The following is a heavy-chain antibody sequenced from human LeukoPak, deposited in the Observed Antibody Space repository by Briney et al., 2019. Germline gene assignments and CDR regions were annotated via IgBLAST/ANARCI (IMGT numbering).Heavy chain of an antibody. CDR2: INHSGST. CDR3: ATIYDFWSGYYRLGYYYYMDV. J-gene: IGHJ6*03. CDR1: GGSFSGYY. D-gene: IGHD3-3*01. V-gene: IGHV4-34*01. Sequence: SETLSLTCAVYGGSFSGYYWSWIRQPPGKGLEWIGEINHSGSTNYNPSLKSRVTISVDTSKNQFSLKLSSVTAADTAVYYCATIYDFWSGYYRLGYYYYMDVWGKGTTVTVSS.